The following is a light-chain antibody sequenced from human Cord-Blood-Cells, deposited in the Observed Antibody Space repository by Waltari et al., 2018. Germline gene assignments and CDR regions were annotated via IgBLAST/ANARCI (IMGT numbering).Light chain of an antibody. CDR2: PDS. CDR3: QAWDSSTVV. J-gene: IGLJ2*01. V-gene: IGLV3-1*01. CDR1: QLGDKY. Sequence: SYELTQPPSVSVSPGQTASITCSGDQLGDKYACWYQQKPGQSPVLVIYPDSKRPSGIPERVSGSNSGNTATLTISGTQAMDEADYYCQAWDSSTVVFGGGTKLTVL.